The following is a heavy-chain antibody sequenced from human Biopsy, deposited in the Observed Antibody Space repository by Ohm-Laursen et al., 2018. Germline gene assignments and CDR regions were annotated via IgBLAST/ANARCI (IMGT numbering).Heavy chain of an antibody. CDR2: VYYSGTT. V-gene: IGHV4-61*01. Sequence: SETLSPTCTVSGGSVSDSFHFWSWIRQPPGKGLEWIGDVYYSGTTNYNPSLKSRLTISVDTSKNQFSLNLNSVTAADTAVYFCARDVKRYCSGTSCYSGYFGMDVWGQGTTVTVS. J-gene: IGHJ6*02. D-gene: IGHD2-2*01. CDR3: ARDVKRYCSGTSCYSGYFGMDV. CDR1: GGSVSDSFHF.